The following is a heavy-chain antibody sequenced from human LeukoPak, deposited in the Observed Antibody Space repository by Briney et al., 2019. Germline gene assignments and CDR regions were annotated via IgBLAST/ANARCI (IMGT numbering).Heavy chain of an antibody. D-gene: IGHD3-22*01. CDR3: AELGITMIRGV. Sequence: GGSLRLSCTASGFTFDDYAMHWVRQAPGKGLEWVSGISWNSGSIDYAGSVKGRFTISRDNAKNSLYLQMNSLRAEDTAVYYCAELGITMIRGVWGKGTTVTISS. CDR1: GFTFDDYA. CDR2: ISWNSGSI. V-gene: IGHV3-9*01. J-gene: IGHJ6*04.